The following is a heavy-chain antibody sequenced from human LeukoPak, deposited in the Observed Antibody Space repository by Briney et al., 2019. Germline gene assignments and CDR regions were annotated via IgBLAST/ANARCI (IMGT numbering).Heavy chain of an antibody. CDR1: GFTFNTYS. V-gene: IGHV3-48*04. Sequence: GGSLRLSCAASGFTFNTYSMNWVRQAPGKGLEWVSYISRSGVTIYYADSVQGRFTISRDNARDSLYLQMNSLRAEDTAVYYCAKERWELSALYGMDVWGQGTTVTVSS. CDR3: AKERWELSALYGMDV. CDR2: ISRSGVTI. D-gene: IGHD1-26*01. J-gene: IGHJ6*02.